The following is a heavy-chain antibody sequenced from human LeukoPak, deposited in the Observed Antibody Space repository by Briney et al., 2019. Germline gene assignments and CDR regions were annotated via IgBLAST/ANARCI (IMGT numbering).Heavy chain of an antibody. Sequence: SETLSLTCAVYGGSFSAYYWTWIRQPPGKGLEWIGEINHSGSTNYNPSLKSRVTISVDTSKNQFSLKLSSVTAADTAVYYCARGGQWHPFDYWGQGTLVTVSS. CDR3: ARGGQWHPFDY. D-gene: IGHD6-19*01. CDR2: INHSGST. V-gene: IGHV4-34*01. CDR1: GGSFSAYY. J-gene: IGHJ4*02.